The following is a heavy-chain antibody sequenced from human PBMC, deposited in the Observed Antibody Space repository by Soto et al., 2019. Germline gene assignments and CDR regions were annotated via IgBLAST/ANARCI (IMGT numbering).Heavy chain of an antibody. CDR1: GGSFSIYT. D-gene: IGHD2-2*01. J-gene: IGHJ4*02. Sequence: SVKGSCKASGGSFSIYTISWVRQAPGQGLEWMGRIIPILGIANYAQKFQGRVTITADKSTSTAYMELSSLRSEDTAVYYCARDPNIVVVPAASYYFDYWGQGTLVTVSS. V-gene: IGHV1-69*04. CDR2: IIPILGIA. CDR3: ARDPNIVVVPAASYYFDY.